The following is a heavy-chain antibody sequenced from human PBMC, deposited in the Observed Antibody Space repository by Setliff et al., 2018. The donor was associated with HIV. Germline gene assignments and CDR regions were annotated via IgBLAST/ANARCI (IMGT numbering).Heavy chain of an antibody. J-gene: IGHJ1*01. CDR3: TTKPPAADFQH. CDR1: GFTFNKAW. V-gene: IGHV3-15*07. Sequence: PGGSLRLSCAASGFTFNKAWMNWVRQAPGKALEWVGRVKSKTDGGTTDYAAPVKGRFTISRDDSKNTLDLQMNSLQTEDTAIYYCTTKPPAADFQHWGQGTLVTVSS. D-gene: IGHD2-2*01. CDR2: VKSKTDGGTT.